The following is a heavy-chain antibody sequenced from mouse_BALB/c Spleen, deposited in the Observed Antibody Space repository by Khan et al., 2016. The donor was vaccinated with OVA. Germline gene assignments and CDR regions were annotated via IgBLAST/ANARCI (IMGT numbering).Heavy chain of an antibody. V-gene: IGHV5-6*01. J-gene: IGHJ3*01. Sequence: EVELVESGGDVVKPGGSLKLSCAASGFTFSTYGMSWVRQTPDKRLEWVATVSTGGHYTYHPDTVKGRFTISRNNAKNTLYLQMNSLKSEDTAMFYCARLAYYYDSEGFAYWGQGTLVTVSA. CDR2: VSTGGHYT. D-gene: IGHD1-1*01. CDR3: ARLAYYYDSEGFAY. CDR1: GFTFSTYG.